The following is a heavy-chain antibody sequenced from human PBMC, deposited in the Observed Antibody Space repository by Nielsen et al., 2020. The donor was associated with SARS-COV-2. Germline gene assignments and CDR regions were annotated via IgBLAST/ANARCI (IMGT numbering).Heavy chain of an antibody. V-gene: IGHV4-30-2*01. CDR1: GGSISSGGYS. D-gene: IGHD3-22*01. CDR3: AREKRHDSSGYHGAFDI. J-gene: IGHJ3*02. Sequence: LRLSCAVSGGSISSGGYSWSWIRQPPGKGLEWIGYIYHSGSTYYNPSLKSRVTISVDRSKNQFSLKLSSVTAADTAVYYCAREKRHDSSGYHGAFDIWGQGTMVTVSS. CDR2: IYHSGST.